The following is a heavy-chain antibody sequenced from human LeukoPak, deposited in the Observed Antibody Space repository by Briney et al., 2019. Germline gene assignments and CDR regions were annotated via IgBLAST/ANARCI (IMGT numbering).Heavy chain of an antibody. J-gene: IGHJ4*02. CDR2: ISGYNGKT. Sequence: ASVKVSCKASGYTFTGYGIHWVRQDPGQGLEWMGWISGYNGKTNYAQKLQGRVTMTTDTSTTTAYMDLRSLRSDDTAVYYCGRGGRSLIDRADLDYWGQGPLVTVSS. CDR1: GYTFTGYG. D-gene: IGHD3-10*01. CDR3: GRGGRSLIDRADLDY. V-gene: IGHV1-18*01.